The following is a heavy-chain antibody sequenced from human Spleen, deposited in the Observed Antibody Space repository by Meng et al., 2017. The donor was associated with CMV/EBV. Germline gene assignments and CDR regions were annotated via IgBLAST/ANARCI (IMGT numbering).Heavy chain of an antibody. V-gene: IGHV3-23*01. CDR2: ISCSGGST. Sequence: FTFSSYSMNWVRQAPGRGLEWVSLISCSGGSTYYADSVKGRFTISRDNSKNTLYLQMNSLRAEDTAVYYCAKDLAYCGGDSYFGWFDPWGQGTLVTVSS. J-gene: IGHJ5*02. CDR1: FTFSSYS. CDR3: AKDLAYCGGDSYFGWFDP. D-gene: IGHD2-21*01.